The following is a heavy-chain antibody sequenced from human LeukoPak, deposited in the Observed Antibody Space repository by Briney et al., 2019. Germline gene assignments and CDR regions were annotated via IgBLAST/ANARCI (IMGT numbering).Heavy chain of an antibody. CDR1: GYSFTNYW. V-gene: IGHV5-51*01. D-gene: IGHD1-14*01. CDR2: IYPGDSDT. CDR3: AKPAGPEPS. J-gene: IGHJ5*02. Sequence: GESLKISCKASGYSFTNYWIGWVRQMPGKGLEWMGIIYPGDSDTRYSPSFQGQVTISADRSINTTYLQWNSLKASDTAMYYCAKPAGPEPSWGQGTLVTVSS.